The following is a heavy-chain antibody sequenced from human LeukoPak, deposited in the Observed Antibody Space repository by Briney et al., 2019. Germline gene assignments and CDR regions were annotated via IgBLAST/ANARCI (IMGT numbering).Heavy chain of an antibody. Sequence: SETLSLTCTVSGGSISSSSYYWGWIRQPPGKGLEWIGSIYYSGSTYYNPSLKSRVTISVDTSKNQFSLKLSSVTAADTAVYYCARHYDFWSGCQDYWGQGTLVTVSS. CDR3: ARHYDFWSGCQDY. D-gene: IGHD3-3*01. V-gene: IGHV4-39*01. CDR1: GGSISSSSYY. CDR2: IYYSGST. J-gene: IGHJ4*02.